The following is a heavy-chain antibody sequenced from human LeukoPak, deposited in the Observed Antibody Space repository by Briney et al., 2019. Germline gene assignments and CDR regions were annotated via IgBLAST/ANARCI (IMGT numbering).Heavy chain of an antibody. J-gene: IGHJ4*02. V-gene: IGHV4-59*01. D-gene: IGHD1-14*01. CDR1: GDSITSYY. Sequence: SETLSLTCSVSGDSITSYYWSWIRQPPGKGLEWIGHVSDGGRTNYSPSLRSRVSISVDTSKNQFSLKLNSVTAADTAVYFCARASTTFDDWGQGTLVTVSS. CDR2: VSDGGRT. CDR3: ARASTTFDD.